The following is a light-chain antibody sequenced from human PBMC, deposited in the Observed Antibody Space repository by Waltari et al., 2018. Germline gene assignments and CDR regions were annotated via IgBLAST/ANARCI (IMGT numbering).Light chain of an antibody. Sequence: QSALTQPRSVSGSPGQSVTISCTGTSIDVGGYNYVSWYQQHPGKAPKLIIYDVSKRPSGVPDRFSGSKSGNTASLTISGLQAEDEADYYCCSYASSNFCVFGTGTKVTVL. CDR1: SIDVGGYNY. CDR2: DVS. CDR3: CSYASSNFCV. J-gene: IGLJ1*01. V-gene: IGLV2-11*01.